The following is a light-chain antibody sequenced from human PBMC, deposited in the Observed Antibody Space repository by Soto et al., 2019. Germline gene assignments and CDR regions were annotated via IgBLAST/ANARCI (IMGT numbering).Light chain of an antibody. V-gene: IGKV3-20*01. Sequence: EIVLTQSPGTLSLSPGERATLSCRASQSVDSKDLAWYQQKPGQAPRILIFGASNRATGIPDRFSGSGSGTDFTLTISRLEPGDFAVYYCQQYGYPSWTFGQGTKVKIK. CDR2: GAS. J-gene: IGKJ1*01. CDR1: QSVDSKD. CDR3: QQYGYPSWT.